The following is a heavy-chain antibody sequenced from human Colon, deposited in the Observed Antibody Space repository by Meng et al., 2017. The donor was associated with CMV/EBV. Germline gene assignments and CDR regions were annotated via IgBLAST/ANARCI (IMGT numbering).Heavy chain of an antibody. V-gene: IGHV3-21*01. Sequence: GESLKISCAASGFTFSSYSMNWVRQAPGKGLEWISSISGNGAYMYYADSVRGRFTISTDSAKNSLYLQMNSLRAEDTAMYYCARDLRGYCGRSTCSGDWYFALWGRGTLVTVSS. J-gene: IGHJ2*01. CDR1: GFTFSSYS. CDR3: ARDLRGYCGRSTCSGDWYFAL. CDR2: ISGNGAYM. D-gene: IGHD2-2*01.